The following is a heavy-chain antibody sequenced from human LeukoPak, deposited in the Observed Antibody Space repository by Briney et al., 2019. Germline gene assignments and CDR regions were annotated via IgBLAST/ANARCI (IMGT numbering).Heavy chain of an antibody. CDR2: IYPGDSDT. Sequence: GESLKISCKGSGYSFTNYWIGWVRQMPGKGLEWMGIIYPGDSDTRYSPSFQGQVTISADKSISTAYLQWSSLKASDTAMYYCARPSGYYDSGSYQYYFDYWGQGTLVTVSS. CDR3: ARPSGYYDSGSYQYYFDY. CDR1: GYSFTNYW. D-gene: IGHD3-10*01. V-gene: IGHV5-51*01. J-gene: IGHJ4*02.